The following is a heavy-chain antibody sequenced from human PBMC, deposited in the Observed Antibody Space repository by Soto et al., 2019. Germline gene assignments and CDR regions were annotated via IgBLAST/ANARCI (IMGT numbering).Heavy chain of an antibody. D-gene: IGHD3-16*01. CDR2: IWYDGSNK. CDR3: ASLGAGEGDY. J-gene: IGHJ4*02. Sequence: QVQLVESGGGVVQPGRSLRLSCAASGFTFSSYGMHWVRQAPGKGLEWVAVIWYDGSNKYYVDSVKGRFTISRKNSKKTLYLQMNSLRAEDTDVYSCASLGAGEGDYWGQGTLVTVSS. CDR1: GFTFSSYG. V-gene: IGHV3-33*01.